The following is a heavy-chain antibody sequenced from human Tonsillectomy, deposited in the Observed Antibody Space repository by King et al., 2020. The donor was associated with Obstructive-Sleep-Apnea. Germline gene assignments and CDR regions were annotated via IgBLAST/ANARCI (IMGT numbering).Heavy chain of an antibody. V-gene: IGHV3-30-3*01. CDR1: GFTFSNYA. CDR2: ISHDETNK. CDR3: ARDRANWYFDL. Sequence: VQLVESGGGVVQPGRSLRLSCAASGFTFSNYAMYWGRQAPGKGLEWGANISHDETNKYYADSVKGRFTISRDNSKNTLYLQVDSLTTEDTALYYCARDRANWYFDLWGRGTLVTVSS. J-gene: IGHJ2*01.